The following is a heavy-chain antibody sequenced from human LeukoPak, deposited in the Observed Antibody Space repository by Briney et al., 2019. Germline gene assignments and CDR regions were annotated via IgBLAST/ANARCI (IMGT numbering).Heavy chain of an antibody. J-gene: IGHJ4*02. V-gene: IGHV5-51*01. Sequence: GGSLQISCKGPASRFHSQWIGGVRQRPGSGLEGMGIIYPDESDTRYSPPFQGQVTISADKSISTAYLQWSSLKASDTAMYYCARRSDLSSSWFFDYWGQGTLVTVSS. CDR2: IYPDESDT. D-gene: IGHD6-13*01. CDR1: ASRFHSQW. CDR3: ARRSDLSSSWFFDY.